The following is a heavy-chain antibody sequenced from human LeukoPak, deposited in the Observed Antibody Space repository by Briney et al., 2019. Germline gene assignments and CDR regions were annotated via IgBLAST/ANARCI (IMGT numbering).Heavy chain of an antibody. J-gene: IGHJ3*02. Sequence: TGGSLRVSCTASGFTLSNYGIHWVRQAPGRGLEWVAFIHFDGSQQYYVASVKGRFTVSRDNPKNTVYLQMNSLRAEDTALYYCVKDQGYCSSASCYFGAFDIWGPGTMVTVSS. CDR2: IHFDGSQQ. D-gene: IGHD2-2*01. CDR1: GFTLSNYG. CDR3: VKDQGYCSSASCYFGAFDI. V-gene: IGHV3-30*02.